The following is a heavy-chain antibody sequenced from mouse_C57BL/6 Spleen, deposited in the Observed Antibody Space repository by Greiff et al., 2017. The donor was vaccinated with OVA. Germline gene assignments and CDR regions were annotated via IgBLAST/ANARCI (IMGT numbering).Heavy chain of an antibody. J-gene: IGHJ2*01. CDR2: INPGSGGT. V-gene: IGHV1-54*01. Sequence: QVQLQQPGAELVRPGTSVKLSCKASGYAFTNYLIEWVKQRPGQGLEWIGVINPGSGGTNYNEKFKGKATLTADKSSSTAYMQLSSLTSEDSAVYFCARGTAQATSSFDYWGQGTTLTVSS. CDR1: GYAFTNYL. D-gene: IGHD3-1*01. CDR3: ARGTAQATSSFDY.